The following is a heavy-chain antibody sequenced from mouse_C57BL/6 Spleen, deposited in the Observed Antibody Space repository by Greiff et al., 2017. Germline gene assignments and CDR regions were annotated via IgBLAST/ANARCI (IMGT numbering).Heavy chain of an antibody. J-gene: IGHJ1*03. V-gene: IGHV1-50*01. CDR1: GYTFTSYW. Sequence: VQLQQPGAELVKPGASVKLSCKASGYTFTSYWMQWVKQRPGQGLEWIGEIDPSDSYTNYNQKFKGKATLTVDTSSSTAYMQLSSLTSEDSAVYYCARVLGQGTWYFDVWGTGTTVTVSS. CDR3: ARVLGQGTWYFDV. CDR2: IDPSDSYT. D-gene: IGHD3-3*01.